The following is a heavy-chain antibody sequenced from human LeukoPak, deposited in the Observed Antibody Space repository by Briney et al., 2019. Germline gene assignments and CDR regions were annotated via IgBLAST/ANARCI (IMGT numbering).Heavy chain of an antibody. CDR2: IIPIFGTA. J-gene: IGHJ4*02. CDR3: ARGILTGYDAFDY. D-gene: IGHD3-9*01. V-gene: IGHV1-69*06. Sequence: SVKVSCRASGGTFSSYAISWVRQAPGQGLEWMGGIIPIFGTANYAQKFQGRVTITADKSTSTAYMELSSLRSEDTAVYYCARGILTGYDAFDYWGQGTLVTVSS. CDR1: GGTFSSYA.